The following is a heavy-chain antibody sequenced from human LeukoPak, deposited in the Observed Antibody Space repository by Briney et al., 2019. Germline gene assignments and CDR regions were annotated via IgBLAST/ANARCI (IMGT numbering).Heavy chain of an antibody. V-gene: IGHV4-39*07. CDR3: ARGNPYSSSWNWFDP. D-gene: IGHD6-13*01. Sequence: SETLSLTCTVSGGSISTTAYYWGWIRQPPGKGLEWIGEINHSGSTNYNPSLKSRVTISVDTSKNQFSLKLSSVTAADTAVYYCARGNPYSSSWNWFDPWGQGTLVTVSS. CDR1: GGSISTTAYY. J-gene: IGHJ5*02. CDR2: INHSGST.